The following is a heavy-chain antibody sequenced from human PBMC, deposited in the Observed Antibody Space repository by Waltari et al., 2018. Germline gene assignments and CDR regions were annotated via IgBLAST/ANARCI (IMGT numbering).Heavy chain of an antibody. D-gene: IGHD6-19*01. CDR2: ISVSGGST. CDR1: GFTFSSSA. V-gene: IGHV3-23*01. CDR3: AKGAVAGDAFDI. J-gene: IGHJ3*02. Sequence: EVQLLESGGGLVQPGGSLRLSCAASGFTFSSSAMSWVRQAPGKGLEWVSVISVSGGSTYYADSVKSRFTISRDKSKNTLYLQMNSLRAEDTAVYYCAKGAVAGDAFDIWGQGTMVTVSS.